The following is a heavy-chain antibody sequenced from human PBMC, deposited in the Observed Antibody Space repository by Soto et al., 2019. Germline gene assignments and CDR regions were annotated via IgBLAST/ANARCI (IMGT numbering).Heavy chain of an antibody. CDR2: INAGNGNT. D-gene: IGHD2-2*01. J-gene: IGHJ4*02. CDR1: GYTFTSYA. Sequence: ASVKVSCKASGYTFTSYAMHWVRQAPGQRLEWMGWINAGNGNTKYSQKFQGRVTIARDTSASTAYMELSSLRSEDTAVYYCAAHDCSSTSCFAYYFDYWGQGTLVTV. CDR3: AAHDCSSTSCFAYYFDY. V-gene: IGHV1-3*01.